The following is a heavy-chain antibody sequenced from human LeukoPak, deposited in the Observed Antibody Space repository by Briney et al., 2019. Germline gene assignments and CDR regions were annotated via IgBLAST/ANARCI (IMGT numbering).Heavy chain of an antibody. D-gene: IGHD5-18*01. CDR1: GFTFSSYS. Sequence: GGSLRLSCAASGFTFSSYSMSWVRQAPGKGLEWVSGTSDRGDYTYYADSVKGRFTISRDTSKNTLYLQMNSLRGEDMAVYYCAKDMIQLWFPDNWGQGILVTVSS. CDR2: TSDRGDYT. J-gene: IGHJ4*02. CDR3: AKDMIQLWFPDN. V-gene: IGHV3-23*01.